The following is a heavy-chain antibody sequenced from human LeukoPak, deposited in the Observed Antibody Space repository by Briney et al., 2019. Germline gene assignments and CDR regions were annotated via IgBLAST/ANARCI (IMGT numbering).Heavy chain of an antibody. CDR1: GFTFSDYY. D-gene: IGHD3-16*01. CDR3: ARGQFGLDF. CDR2: IDTRSDTM. V-gene: IGHV3-11*01. Sequence: PGGSLRLSCAASGFTFSDYYMSWVRQAPGKGLEWVSYIDTRSDTMYYADSVKGRFTISRDNAKNSLYLQMNNLRVEDTAVYFCARGQFGLDFWGQGTPVTVSS. J-gene: IGHJ4*02.